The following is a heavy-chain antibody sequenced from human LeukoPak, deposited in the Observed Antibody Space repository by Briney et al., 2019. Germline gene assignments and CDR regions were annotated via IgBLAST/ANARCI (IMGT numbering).Heavy chain of an antibody. D-gene: IGHD3-3*01. CDR3: ARGAPHWSGFYGYLYYYMDV. CDR1: GFTLSRYW. J-gene: IGHJ6*03. V-gene: IGHV3-66*02. CDR2: IYSGGAT. Sequence: GGSLRLACVAAGFTLSRYWMRWVRQAPEDGLGWVSVIYSGGATSYADSVQGGFTISRDNSKNTLFLQMNSLRAEDTAVYYCARGAPHWSGFYGYLYYYMDVCGKGTTVTVSS.